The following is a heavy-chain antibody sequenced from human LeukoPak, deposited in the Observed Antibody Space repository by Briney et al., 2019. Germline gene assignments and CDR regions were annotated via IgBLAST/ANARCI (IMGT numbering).Heavy chain of an antibody. Sequence: GGSLRLSCAASGFIFSDHYRSWIRQAPGKGLEWVSYISSSRSYTNYADSVKARFTISRDNAKNSLYLQMNSLRAEDTAVYHCARLTYYYDSSAYYLFDYWGQGTLVTVSS. D-gene: IGHD3-22*01. CDR1: GFIFSDHY. CDR3: ARLTYYYDSSAYYLFDY. V-gene: IGHV3-11*03. J-gene: IGHJ4*02. CDR2: ISSSRSYT.